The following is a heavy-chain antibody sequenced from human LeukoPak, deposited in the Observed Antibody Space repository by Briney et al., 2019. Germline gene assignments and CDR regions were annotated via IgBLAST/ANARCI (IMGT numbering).Heavy chain of an antibody. Sequence: GASVKVSCKASGYTFISYDIDWVRQVTGQGLEWMGWMSPKGGNTDYAQKFKGRVTMTRNTSINTAYLELSSLTSDDTAVYFCARGVGGLGNMDVWGKGTTVTVSS. CDR3: ARGVGGLGNMDV. J-gene: IGHJ6*03. D-gene: IGHD3-16*01. V-gene: IGHV1-8*01. CDR2: MSPKGGNT. CDR1: GYTFISYD.